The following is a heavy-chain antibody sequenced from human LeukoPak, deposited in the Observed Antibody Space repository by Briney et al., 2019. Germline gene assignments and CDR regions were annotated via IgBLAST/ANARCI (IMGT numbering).Heavy chain of an antibody. J-gene: IGHJ4*02. CDR1: GFTLRRDW. V-gene: IGHV3-7*01. CDR2: IKQDANEK. Sequence: GGSLRLSCAASGFTLRRDWMRWVRQAPGKGLEWVANIKQDANEKYYVDSVKGRFTISKDNAKNSLYLQMNSLRAEDTAVYYCARDGGRREDYWGQGALVTVSS. D-gene: IGHD2-15*01. CDR3: ARDGGRREDY.